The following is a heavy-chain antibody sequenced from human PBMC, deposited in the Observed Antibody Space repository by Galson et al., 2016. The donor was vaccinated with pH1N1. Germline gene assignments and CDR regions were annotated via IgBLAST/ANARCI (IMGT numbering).Heavy chain of an antibody. J-gene: IGHJ3*02. D-gene: IGHD4-17*01. Sequence: QSGAEVKKPGESLKISCKASGYIFTSQWIAWVRQVPGKGLEWVGVVNPGGSTIRYSPPFQGQVTISSDKSINSAYLQWSSLKASDTATYYCARQDDFGDYRGDALDIWGQGTRVIVSS. V-gene: IGHV5-51*01. CDR3: ARQDDFGDYRGDALDI. CDR2: VNPGGSTI. CDR1: GYIFTSQW.